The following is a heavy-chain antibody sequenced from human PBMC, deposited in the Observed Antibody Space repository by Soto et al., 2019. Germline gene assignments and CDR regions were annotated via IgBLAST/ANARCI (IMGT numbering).Heavy chain of an antibody. D-gene: IGHD1-26*01. V-gene: IGHV3-30-3*01. CDR2: ISYDGSNK. J-gene: IGHJ3*02. CDR3: GRGGGSYIFSGSFDI. CDR1: GFTFSSYA. Sequence: PGGSLRLSCAASGFTFSSYAMHWVRQAPGKGLEWVAVISYDGSNKYYADSVKGRFTISRDHSKNTLYLQMNSLRAEDTAVYYCGRGGGSYIFSGSFDIWGQGTIVTVSS.